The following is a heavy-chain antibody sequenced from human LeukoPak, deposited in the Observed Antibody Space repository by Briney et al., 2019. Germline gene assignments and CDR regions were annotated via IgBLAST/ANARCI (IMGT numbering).Heavy chain of an antibody. V-gene: IGHV4-38-2*02. CDR1: GYSISSGYY. CDR3: AGVKAVVTPWVFDY. D-gene: IGHD4-23*01. CDR2: IYHSGST. J-gene: IGHJ4*02. Sequence: SETLSLTCTVSGYSISSGYYWGWIRQPPGKGLEWIGSIYHSGSTYYNPSLKSRVTISVDTSKNQFSLKLSSVTAADTAVYFCAGVKAVVTPWVFDYWGQGSLVTVSS.